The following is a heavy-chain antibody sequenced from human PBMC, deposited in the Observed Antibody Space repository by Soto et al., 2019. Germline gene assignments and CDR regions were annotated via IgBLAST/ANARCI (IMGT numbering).Heavy chain of an antibody. D-gene: IGHD2-8*01. J-gene: IGHJ4*02. CDR2: INPNGGVT. CDR3: ASGSYCTNGVCYSPWYFDY. V-gene: IGHV1-2*02. CDR1: GYAFIEHY. Sequence: GASVKVSCKASGYAFIEHYIHWLRQAPGQGLEWMGWINPNGGVTKVSQKFQGRVTITADKSTSTAYMELSSLRSEDTAVYYCASGSYCTNGVCYSPWYFDYWGQGTLVTVSS.